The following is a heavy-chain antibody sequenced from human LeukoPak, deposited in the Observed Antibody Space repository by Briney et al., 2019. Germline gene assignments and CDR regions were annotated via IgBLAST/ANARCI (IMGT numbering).Heavy chain of an antibody. J-gene: IGHJ4*02. D-gene: IGHD2-15*01. CDR1: GGSISSGGYY. Sequence: SETLSLTCTVSGGSISSGGYYWSWIRQPPGKGLEWIGYIYHSGSTYYNPSLKSRVTISVDRSKNQFSLKLSSVTAADTAVYYCAKGCSGGSCSDYWGQGTPVTVSS. CDR3: AKGCSGGSCSDY. V-gene: IGHV4-30-2*01. CDR2: IYHSGST.